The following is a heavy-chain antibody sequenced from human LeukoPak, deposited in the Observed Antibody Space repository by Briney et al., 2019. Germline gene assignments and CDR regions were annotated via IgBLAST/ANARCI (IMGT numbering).Heavy chain of an antibody. V-gene: IGHV3-7*04. CDR1: GFTFSSYA. CDR3: ARVRVGGTNYFDS. D-gene: IGHD3-22*01. J-gene: IGHJ4*02. Sequence: GGSLRLSCAASGFTFSSYAMSWVRQAPGKGLEWVANINFDGGEKYYSDSVKGRFTISRDNAKNSLYLHMNSLRAEDTAVYYCARVRVGGTNYFDSWGQGTLVTVSS. CDR2: INFDGGEK.